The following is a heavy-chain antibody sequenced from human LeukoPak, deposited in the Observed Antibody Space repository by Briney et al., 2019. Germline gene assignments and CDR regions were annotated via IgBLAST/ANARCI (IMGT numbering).Heavy chain of an antibody. CDR1: GFSFSSYS. J-gene: IGHJ4*02. Sequence: GGSLRCSCTASGFSFSSYSMNWVRQAPGMVTEGAPYIAYTGTIHSAGSVRGRLAISRENAKSSLFLQLNSLRAEDTAVYYCARDPHSLDYWGQGTLVTVSS. V-gene: IGHV3-48*01. CDR2: IAYTGTI. CDR3: ARDPHSLDY.